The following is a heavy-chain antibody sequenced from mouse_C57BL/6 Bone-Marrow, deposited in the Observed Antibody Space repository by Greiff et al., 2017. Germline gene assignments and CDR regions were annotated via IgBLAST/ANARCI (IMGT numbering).Heavy chain of an antibody. CDR3: ARYPGYYCNFDY. CDR1: GFTFTDYY. D-gene: IGHD3-2*02. CDR2: IRHKANGSTT. J-gene: IGHJ2*01. Sequence: EVQVVESGGGLVQPGGSLSLSCAASGFTFTDYYMSWVRQPPGKALEWLGFIRHKANGSTTNYSSSVKGRFTISRDNAQSTLYPQMNALRAEDSATSDGARYPGYYCNFDYWGQGTTLTVSS. V-gene: IGHV7-3*01.